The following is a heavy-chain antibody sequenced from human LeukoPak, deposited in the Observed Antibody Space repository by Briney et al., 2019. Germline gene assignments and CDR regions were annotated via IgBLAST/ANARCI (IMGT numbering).Heavy chain of an antibody. CDR2: ISAYNGNT. CDR1: GYTFTSYG. CDR3: ARGSRYSSGWDPIDY. Sequence: ASVKVSCKASGYTFTSYGISWVRQAPGQGLEWMGRISAYNGNTNYAQKLQGRVTMTTDTSTSTAYMELRSLRSDDTAVYYCARGSRYSSGWDPIDYWGQGTLVTVSS. D-gene: IGHD6-19*01. V-gene: IGHV1-18*01. J-gene: IGHJ4*02.